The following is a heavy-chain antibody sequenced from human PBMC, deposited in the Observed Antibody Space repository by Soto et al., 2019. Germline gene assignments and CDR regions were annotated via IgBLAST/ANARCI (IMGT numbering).Heavy chain of an antibody. D-gene: IGHD2-2*01. Sequence: EVQLVESGGGLVQPGGSLRLSCAASGFIVSSNYMSWVRQVPGKGLEWVSVIHSGGSTDYADSVKGRFTISRDTSKNTLYLQMNSLRVEDTALYYCARVGDIGLVSGGRWGWFDPWGQGTLVTVSS. J-gene: IGHJ5*02. CDR2: IHSGGST. CDR1: GFIVSSNY. CDR3: ARVGDIGLVSGGRWGWFDP. V-gene: IGHV3-66*01.